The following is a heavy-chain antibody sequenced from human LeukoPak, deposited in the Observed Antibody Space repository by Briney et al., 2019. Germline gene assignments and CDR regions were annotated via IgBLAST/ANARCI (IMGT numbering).Heavy chain of an antibody. Sequence: PGRSLRLSCAASGFTFSTYGMHWVRQAPGKGLEWVLLIYSSGNTYYADSVKGRFTISRDNSKNTLFLQMNGLTAEDTAMYYCTRTFMSGDGYKVGYFDYWGQGTLVTVSS. D-gene: IGHD5-24*01. CDR3: TRTFMSGDGYKVGYFDY. J-gene: IGHJ4*02. CDR1: GFTFSTYG. CDR2: IYSSGNT. V-gene: IGHV3-NL1*01.